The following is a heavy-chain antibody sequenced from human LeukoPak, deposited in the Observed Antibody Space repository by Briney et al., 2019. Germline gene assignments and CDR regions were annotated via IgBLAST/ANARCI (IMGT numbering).Heavy chain of an antibody. CDR2: IYSGGST. D-gene: IGHD3-10*01. Sequence: GGSLRLSCAASGFTFSTYAMHWVRQAPGKGLEWVSVIYSGGSTYYADSVKGRFTISRDNAKNSLYLQMNSLRAEDTAVYYCAREAPVLLWFGEFDYWGQGTLVTVSS. J-gene: IGHJ4*02. CDR3: AREAPVLLWFGEFDY. V-gene: IGHV3-66*01. CDR1: GFTFSTYA.